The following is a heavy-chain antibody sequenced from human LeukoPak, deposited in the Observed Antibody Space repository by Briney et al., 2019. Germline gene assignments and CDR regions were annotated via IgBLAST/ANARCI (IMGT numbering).Heavy chain of an antibody. CDR2: IHHSGST. D-gene: IGHD6-13*01. J-gene: IGHJ5*02. CDR3: ARRGSIAAAGTAGRFDP. V-gene: IGHV4-34*01. Sequence: PSETLSLTCAVYGGSFSGYYWSWIRQPPGKGLEWIGEIHHSGSTNYNPSLKSRVTISVDTSKNQFSLKLSSVTAADTAVYYCARRGSIAAAGTAGRFDPWGQGTLVTVSS. CDR1: GGSFSGYY.